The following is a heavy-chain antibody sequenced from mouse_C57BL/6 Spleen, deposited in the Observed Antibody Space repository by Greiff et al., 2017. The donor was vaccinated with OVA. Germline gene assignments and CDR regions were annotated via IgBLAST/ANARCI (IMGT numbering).Heavy chain of an antibody. CDR3: AKEGGSSAMDY. D-gene: IGHD1-1*01. CDR1: GFSLTSYG. V-gene: IGHV2-5*01. CDR2: IWSGGST. Sequence: VQVVESGPGLVQPSQCLSITCTVSGFSLTSYGVHWVRQSPGKGLEWLGVIWSGGSTDYNAAIMSRLSITKDNSKSQVFFKMNSLQADDTAIYYCAKEGGSSAMDYWGQGTSVTVSS. J-gene: IGHJ4*01.